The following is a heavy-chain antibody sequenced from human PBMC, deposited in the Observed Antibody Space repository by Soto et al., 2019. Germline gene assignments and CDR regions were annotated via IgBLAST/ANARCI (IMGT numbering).Heavy chain of an antibody. V-gene: IGHV1-18*01. D-gene: IGHD3-22*01. CDR1: GYTFTSYG. CDR3: ARDRHRSTMIVPLVP. J-gene: IGHJ5*02. Sequence: GASVKVSCKASGYTFTSYGMSWVRKAPGQGLEWMGWISAYNGNTNYAQKLQGRVTMTTDTSTSTAYMELRSLRSDDTAVYYCARDRHRSTMIVPLVPWGQGTLVTVSS. CDR2: ISAYNGNT.